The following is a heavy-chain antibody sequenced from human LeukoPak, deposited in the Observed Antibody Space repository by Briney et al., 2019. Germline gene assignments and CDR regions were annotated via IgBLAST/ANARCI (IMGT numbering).Heavy chain of an antibody. CDR1: GFTLSSYA. V-gene: IGHV3-74*01. CDR2: FTSDGSST. Sequence: GGSLRLSCAAFGFTLSSYAMYWVRQAPGKGLVWVSRFTSDGSSTIYADSVKGRFTVSRDIAKNTLYLQMNSLRAEDTAVYYCARAQMGAPTDCWGQGTLVTVSS. J-gene: IGHJ4*02. CDR3: ARAQMGAPTDC. D-gene: IGHD1-26*01.